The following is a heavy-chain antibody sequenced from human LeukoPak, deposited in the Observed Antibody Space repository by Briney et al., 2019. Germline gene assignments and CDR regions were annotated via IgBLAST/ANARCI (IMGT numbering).Heavy chain of an antibody. V-gene: IGHV3-9*01. CDR2: ISWNSGSI. D-gene: IGHD5-12*01. CDR1: GFTFDDYA. CDR3: AKANSGYDYWTFDY. Sequence: GGSLRLSCAASGFTFDDYAMRWVRQAPGKGLEWVSGISWNSGSIGYAASVKSRFTISRDNAKNSLYLQMNSRRAEDTALYYCAKANSGYDYWTFDYWGQGTLVTVSS. J-gene: IGHJ4*02.